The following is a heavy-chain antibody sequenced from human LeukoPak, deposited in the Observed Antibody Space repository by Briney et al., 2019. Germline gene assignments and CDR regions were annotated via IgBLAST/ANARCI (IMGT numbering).Heavy chain of an antibody. D-gene: IGHD6-19*01. CDR1: GYTFTSYY. CDR2: INPSGGST. V-gene: IGHV1-46*01. Sequence: EASVKVSCKASGYTFTSYYMHWVRQAPGQGLEWMGIINPSGGSTSYAQKFQGRVTMTRDTSTSTVYMKLSSLRSEDTAVYYCARAPSLESSGWYVSDYWGQGTLVTVSS. J-gene: IGHJ4*02. CDR3: ARAPSLESSGWYVSDY.